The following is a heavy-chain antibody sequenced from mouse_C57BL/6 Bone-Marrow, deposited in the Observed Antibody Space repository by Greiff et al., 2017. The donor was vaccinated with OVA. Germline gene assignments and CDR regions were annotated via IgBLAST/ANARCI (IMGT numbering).Heavy chain of an antibody. Sequence: QVQLQQSGAELVKPGSSVKISCKASGYAFSSSWMNWVKQRPGKGLEWIGQIYPGDGDTNSNGKFKGKATLTADKSSSTAYMQLSSLTSEDSAVYFCARGLRRAFDYWGQGTTLTVSS. CDR3: ARGLRRAFDY. V-gene: IGHV1-80*01. D-gene: IGHD2-2*01. J-gene: IGHJ2*01. CDR1: GYAFSSSW. CDR2: IYPGDGDT.